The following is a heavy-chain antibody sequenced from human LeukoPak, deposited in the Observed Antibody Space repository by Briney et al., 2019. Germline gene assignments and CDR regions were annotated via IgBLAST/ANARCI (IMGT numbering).Heavy chain of an antibody. CDR3: ARRVITATRRIDY. D-gene: IGHD2-15*01. J-gene: IGHJ4*02. CDR1: GYTVTNYW. V-gene: IGHV5-51*01. CDR2: IYPGDSDT. Sequence: RGESLKIPCKAPGYTVTNYWIAWVRQMPGKGLEWMGMIYPGDSDTRYSPSFQGQVTISAAKSISTAYLQWRSLRASDSAMYYCARRVITATRRIDYWGEGTLVTVSS.